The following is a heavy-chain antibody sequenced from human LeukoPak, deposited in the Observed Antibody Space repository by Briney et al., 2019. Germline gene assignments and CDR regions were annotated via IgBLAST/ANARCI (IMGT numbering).Heavy chain of an antibody. CDR3: ARGHYGLDV. CDR1: GFTFSSYS. Sequence: PGGFLRLSCAASGFTFSSYSMNWVRQAPGKGLEWVAHINPSGSETAFLDSVRGRFTISRDSSKNSLYLQVNTLRVEDTAVYHCARGHYGLDVWGQGTTVTVSS. J-gene: IGHJ6*02. V-gene: IGHV3-7*01. CDR2: INPSGSET.